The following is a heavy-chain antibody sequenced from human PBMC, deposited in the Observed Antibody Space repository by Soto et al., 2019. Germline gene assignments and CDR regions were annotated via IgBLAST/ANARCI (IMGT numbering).Heavy chain of an antibody. Sequence: ASVKVSFKASGYTFTSYYMHWVRQAPGQGLEWKGIINPSGGSTSYAQKFQGRVTMTRDTSTSTVYMELSSLRSDDTAVYYCARDSQTLYYYYMEVWGKGTTVTVSS. CDR3: ARDSQTLYYYYMEV. CDR1: GYTFTSYY. V-gene: IGHV1-46*01. CDR2: INPSGGST. J-gene: IGHJ6*03.